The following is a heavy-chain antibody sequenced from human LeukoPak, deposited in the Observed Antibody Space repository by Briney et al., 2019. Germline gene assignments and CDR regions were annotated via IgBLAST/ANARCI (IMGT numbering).Heavy chain of an antibody. D-gene: IGHD3-22*01. CDR1: GGTFSSYA. Sequence: PVKVSCKASGGTFSSYAVSWVRQAPGQGLEWMGGIIPIFGTANYAQKFQGRVTITADESTSTAYMELSSLRSEDTAVYYCARAFYYYDSSGYYDAFDIWGQGTMVTVSS. V-gene: IGHV1-69*13. CDR3: ARAFYYYDSSGYYDAFDI. J-gene: IGHJ3*02. CDR2: IIPIFGTA.